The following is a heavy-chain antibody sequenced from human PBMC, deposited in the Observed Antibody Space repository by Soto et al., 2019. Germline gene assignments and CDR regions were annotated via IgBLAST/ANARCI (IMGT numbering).Heavy chain of an antibody. CDR3: AREGPPGTFGGNSGWYFDL. J-gene: IGHJ2*01. CDR2: IYAGGNT. V-gene: IGHV3-53*02. Sequence: EVQLVETGGGLIQPGGSLRLSCAASGLTVSTSYMNWVRQAPGKGLEWVSVIYAGGNTYYADSVKGRFTISRDNSKNTLYLQKNSLRADDTGVYYCAREGPPGTFGGNSGWYFDLWGRGTLVTVSS. D-gene: IGHD2-21*02. CDR1: GLTVSTSY.